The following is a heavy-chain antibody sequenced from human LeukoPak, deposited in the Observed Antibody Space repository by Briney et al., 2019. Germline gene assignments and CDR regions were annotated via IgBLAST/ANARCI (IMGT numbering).Heavy chain of an antibody. Sequence: PGRSLRLSCAASGFTFSSYAMHWVRQAPGKGLEWVARLSYDGSNKYYADSVKGRFTISRDNSKNTLDLQMNSLRPEDTAVYYCARGVAVGGANWLDPWGQGTLVTVSS. J-gene: IGHJ5*02. CDR3: ARGVAVGGANWLDP. D-gene: IGHD6-19*01. CDR1: GFTFSSYA. V-gene: IGHV3-30-3*01. CDR2: LSYDGSNK.